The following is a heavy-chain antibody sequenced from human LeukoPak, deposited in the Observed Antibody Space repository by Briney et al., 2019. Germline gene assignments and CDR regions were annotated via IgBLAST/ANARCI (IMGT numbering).Heavy chain of an antibody. J-gene: IGHJ3*02. CDR2: ISKTDGST. CDR1: GFTFSSYA. V-gene: IGHV3-23*01. Sequence: GGSLRLSCAASGFTFSSYAMSWVRQAPGKGLEWVSAISKTDGSTYYADSVKGRFTISRDNSKNTLYLQMNSLTPEDTAMYYCARTAHFYSNGFDIWGQGTMVIVSS. CDR3: ARTAHFYSNGFDI. D-gene: IGHD1-26*01.